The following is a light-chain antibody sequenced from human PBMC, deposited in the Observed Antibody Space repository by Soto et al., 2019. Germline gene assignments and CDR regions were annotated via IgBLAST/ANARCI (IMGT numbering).Light chain of an antibody. CDR1: QSILSSSNSKNY. V-gene: IGKV4-1*01. Sequence: DIVMTQSPDSLPVSLGERATINCKSSQSILSSSNSKNYLAWYQQKPGQPPRLLINWASARESGVPDRFSGSGSGTDFTLTISSLQAEDVAVYYCQHLYGTPYAFGQGTRLEIK. CDR2: WAS. J-gene: IGKJ2*01. CDR3: QHLYGTPYA.